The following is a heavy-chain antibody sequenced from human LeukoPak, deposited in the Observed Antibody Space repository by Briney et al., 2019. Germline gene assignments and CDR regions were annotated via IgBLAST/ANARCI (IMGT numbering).Heavy chain of an antibody. Sequence: PSETLSLTCTVSGDSISSSSYYWGWIRQPPGKGLEWIGSIYTSGTTHYNPSLKSRVTMSVDTSKNQFSLKLSFVTAADTAVYYCARLRSTYWYFDLWGRGTLVTVSS. D-gene: IGHD4-17*01. CDR1: GDSISSSSYY. CDR2: IYTSGTT. J-gene: IGHJ2*01. V-gene: IGHV4-39*07. CDR3: ARLRSTYWYFDL.